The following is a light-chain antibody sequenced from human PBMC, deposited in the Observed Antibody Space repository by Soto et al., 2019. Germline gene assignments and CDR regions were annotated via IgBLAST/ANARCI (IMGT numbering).Light chain of an antibody. Sequence: EIVLTQSPATLSLSPGERATLSCRASQSVSSYLAWYQQKPGQAPNLLIYDASNRATGIPARFSGSGSGTDFTLTISGLEPEDFAVYYCQQRSNWPVTFGQGTKVEIK. V-gene: IGKV3-11*01. J-gene: IGKJ1*01. CDR1: QSVSSY. CDR2: DAS. CDR3: QQRSNWPVT.